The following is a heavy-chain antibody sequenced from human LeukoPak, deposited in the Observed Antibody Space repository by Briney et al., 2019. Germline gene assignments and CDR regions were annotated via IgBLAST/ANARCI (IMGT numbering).Heavy chain of an antibody. J-gene: IGHJ4*02. D-gene: IGHD3-10*01. CDR2: ISGGGGDT. Sequence: PGGSLRLSCAASGFTFSNYAVSWVRQASGKGLEWVSAISGGGGDTFYADSVKGRFSISRDNSKNGVFLQMNSLRSEDTAMYYCARWFGKPPNFDYWGQGTLVTVSS. CDR3: ARWFGKPPNFDY. CDR1: GFTFSNYA. V-gene: IGHV3-23*01.